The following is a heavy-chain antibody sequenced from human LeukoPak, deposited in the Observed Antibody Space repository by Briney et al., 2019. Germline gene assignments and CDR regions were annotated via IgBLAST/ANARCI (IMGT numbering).Heavy chain of an antibody. V-gene: IGHV1-2*02. Sequence: ASVKASCKASGYTFTGYYMHWVRQAPGQGLEWMGWINPNTGGTNYVQKFQGRVTMTRDTSINTAYMELSRLRSDDTAVYYCARGGAGSGYGFDYWGQGTLVTASS. CDR1: GYTFTGYY. D-gene: IGHD5-12*01. J-gene: IGHJ4*02. CDR3: ARGGAGSGYGFDY. CDR2: INPNTGGT.